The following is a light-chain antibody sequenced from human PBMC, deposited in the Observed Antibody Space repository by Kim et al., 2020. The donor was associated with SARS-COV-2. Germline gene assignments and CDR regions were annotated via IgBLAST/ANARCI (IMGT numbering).Light chain of an antibody. J-gene: IGKJ4*01. CDR1: QSINSNF. CDR3: QHCGSSPRS. V-gene: IGKV3-20*01. Sequence: SAGEGATLSCRASQSINSNFLVWYQQKPGQAPRLLIYGASSRATGIPDRFSGSGSGTDFTLTISRLQPEDFAVYYCQHCGSSPRSFGGGTKVDIK. CDR2: GAS.